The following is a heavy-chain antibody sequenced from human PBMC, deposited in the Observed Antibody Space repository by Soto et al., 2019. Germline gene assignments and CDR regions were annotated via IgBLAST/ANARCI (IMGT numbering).Heavy chain of an antibody. CDR1: GGSISSSSYY. CDR3: ARNSADHTIFGAGVFDY. D-gene: IGHD3-3*01. J-gene: IGHJ4*02. V-gene: IGHV4-39*01. CDR2: IYYSGST. Sequence: SATLSLTCTVSGGSISSSSYYWGWIRQPPGKGLEWIGSIYYSGSTYYNPSLKSRVTISVDTSKNQFSLKLSSVTAADTAVYYCARNSADHTIFGAGVFDYWGQGTLVTVSS.